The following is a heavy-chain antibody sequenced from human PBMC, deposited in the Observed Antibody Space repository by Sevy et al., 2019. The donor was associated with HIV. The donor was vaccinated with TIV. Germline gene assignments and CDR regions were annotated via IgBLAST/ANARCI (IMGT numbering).Heavy chain of an antibody. CDR2: IKSNSDGGTT. CDR1: GFILKSFW. V-gene: IGHV3-15*01. Sequence: GGSLRLSCEASGFILKSFWIHWVRQAPGKGLEWVGRIKSNSDGGTTDYAAPVEGRFTMSRGDSENRVYLQINNLKADDTAVYYCATAPGTGYWGQGTLVTVSS. J-gene: IGHJ4*02. CDR3: ATAPGTGY. D-gene: IGHD3-10*01.